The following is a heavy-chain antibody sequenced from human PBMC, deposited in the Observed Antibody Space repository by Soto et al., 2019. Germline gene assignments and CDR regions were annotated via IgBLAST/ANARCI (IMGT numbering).Heavy chain of an antibody. CDR2: VFHTGTT. D-gene: IGHD6-19*01. V-gene: IGHV4-4*02. J-gene: IGHJ4*02. CDR1: GDSVSSPSS. Sequence: QVQLQESGPGLVKPSGTLSLTCAVSGDSVSSPSSWCWVRQPPGKGLAWIGEVFHTGTTSYHPSLRSRVTISMDKSNNQFSLDLRSVTAADTAVYYCARSAGWYAVHSWGPGTLVIVSS. CDR3: ARSAGWYAVHS.